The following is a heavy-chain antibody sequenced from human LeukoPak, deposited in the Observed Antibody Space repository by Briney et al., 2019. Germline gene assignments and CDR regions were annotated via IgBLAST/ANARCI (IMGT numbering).Heavy chain of an antibody. Sequence: PGGSLRLTCAASGFTFSSHWMHWVRQAPGKGLVWVSRINSDGSSTNYADSVKGRFTISRDNAKNTLYLQMNSLRAEDTAVYYCARERSLTYYYDSSGYPDYWGQGTLVTVSS. V-gene: IGHV3-74*01. D-gene: IGHD3-22*01. CDR2: INSDGSST. CDR1: GFTFSSHW. CDR3: ARERSLTYYYDSSGYPDY. J-gene: IGHJ4*02.